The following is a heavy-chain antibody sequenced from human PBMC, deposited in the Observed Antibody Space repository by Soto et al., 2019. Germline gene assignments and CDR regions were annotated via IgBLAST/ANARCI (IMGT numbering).Heavy chain of an antibody. J-gene: IGHJ4*02. CDR3: ASDRDYVFWSDTAIDD. CDR1: GFRCSSYS. D-gene: IGHD3-3*01. Sequence: GGGLRVSCADSGFRCSSYSMNWVRQASGKGLERVSSISSISSYIYYTDSVKGRFTISRDNAKNSLYVQMNSLRAEDTAVYYCASDRDYVFWSDTAIDDWGLGTLVPVP. V-gene: IGHV3-21*01. CDR2: ISSISSYI.